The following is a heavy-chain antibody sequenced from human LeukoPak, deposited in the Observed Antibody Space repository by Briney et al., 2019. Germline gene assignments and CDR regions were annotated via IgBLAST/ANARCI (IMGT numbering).Heavy chain of an antibody. CDR3: ATSYDSSGYYDY. CDR2: IYYSGST. CDR1: GGSISSSSYY. J-gene: IGHJ4*02. Sequence: ASETLSLTCTVSGGSISSSSYYWGWIRQPPGKGLEWIGSIYYSGSTYYNPSLKSRVTISVDTSKNQFSLKLSSVTAADTAVYYCATSYDSSGYYDYWGQGTLVTVSS. D-gene: IGHD3-22*01. V-gene: IGHV4-39*07.